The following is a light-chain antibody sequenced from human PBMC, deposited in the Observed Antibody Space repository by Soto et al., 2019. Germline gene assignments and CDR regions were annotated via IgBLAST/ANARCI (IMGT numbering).Light chain of an antibody. CDR3: AAWDDSLNAVV. J-gene: IGLJ2*01. Sequence: QSVLTQPPSASGTPGQRVTISCSGGSSNIGSNTVNWYQQLPGPAPNLLIYSNNQRPSGVPDRFSGSKSGTSAFLAISGLKSEDEGDDYCAAWDDSLNAVVFGGGTKVTVL. CDR2: SNN. CDR1: SSNIGSNT. V-gene: IGLV1-44*01.